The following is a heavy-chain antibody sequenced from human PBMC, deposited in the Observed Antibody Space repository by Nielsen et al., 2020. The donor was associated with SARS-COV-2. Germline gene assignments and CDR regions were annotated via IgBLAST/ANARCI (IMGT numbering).Heavy chain of an antibody. V-gene: IGHV4-34*01. J-gene: IGHJ4*02. CDR1: GAPFSGNY. CDR2: VNHSGST. Sequence: SETLSPTCVVYGAPFSGNYWTWIRQPPEEGLEWIGDVNHSGSTNYNPSLKSRVTISVDTSKYQFSLKLNSVTAADTAVYYCARGIRHCSGGSCYLPLVYFDYWGQGSLVTVSS. CDR3: ARGIRHCSGGSCYLPLVYFDY. D-gene: IGHD2-15*01.